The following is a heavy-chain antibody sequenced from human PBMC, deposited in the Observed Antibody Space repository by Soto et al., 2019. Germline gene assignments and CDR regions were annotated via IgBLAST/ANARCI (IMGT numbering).Heavy chain of an antibody. Sequence: GASVKVSCKACGYTFTSYYMHWVRQAPGQGLEWMGIINPSGGSTSYAQKFQGRVTMTRDTSTSTVYMELSSLRSEDTAVYYCARDFCSSTSCYEGYGDYTFDYWGQGTLVTVSS. J-gene: IGHJ4*02. CDR3: ARDFCSSTSCYEGYGDYTFDY. CDR2: INPSGGST. D-gene: IGHD2-2*01. V-gene: IGHV1-46*03. CDR1: GYTFTSYY.